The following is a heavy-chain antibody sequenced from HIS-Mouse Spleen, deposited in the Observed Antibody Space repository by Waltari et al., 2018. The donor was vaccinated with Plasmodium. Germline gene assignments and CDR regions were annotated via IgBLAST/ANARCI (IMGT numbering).Heavy chain of an antibody. J-gene: IGHJ4*02. V-gene: IGHV3-30*03. CDR2: ISDDGSNK. CDR3: ATSGLTGGTYYFDY. CDR1: GFTFSSYG. Sequence: QVQLVESGGGVVQPGRSLRLSCAASGFTFSSYGMHWGRQAPGTGWDWVADISDDGSNKYYADSVKGRFTSSRDNSKNTLYLQMNSLRAEDTAVYYCATSGLTGGTYYFDYWGQGTLVTVSS. D-gene: IGHD7-27*01.